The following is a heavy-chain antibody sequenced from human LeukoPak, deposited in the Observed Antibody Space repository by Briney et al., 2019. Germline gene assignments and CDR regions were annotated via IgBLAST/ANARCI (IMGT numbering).Heavy chain of an antibody. CDR1: GGSISSSNW. CDR3: ASGQSTPHAFDI. D-gene: IGHD6-19*01. V-gene: IGHV4-4*02. Sequence: SGTLSLTCAVSGGSISSSNWWSWIRQPPGKGLEWIGEIYHSGSTNYNPSLKSRVTISVDTSKNQFSLKLSSVTAADTAVYYCASGQSTPHAFDIWGQGTMVTVSS. CDR2: IYHSGST. J-gene: IGHJ3*02.